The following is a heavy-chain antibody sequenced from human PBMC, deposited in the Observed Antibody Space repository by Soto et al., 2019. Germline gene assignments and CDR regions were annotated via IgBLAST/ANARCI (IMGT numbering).Heavy chain of an antibody. Sequence: GESLKISCKGSGYSFTKYWISWVRQMPGKGLEWMGRIDPSDSCINYSPSFQGHVTISADKSINTAYLQWSSLRASDTAIYYCARHYICRGGDCYYYGMDVWGQGTTVTVSS. V-gene: IGHV5-10-1*01. CDR2: IDPSDSCI. CDR3: ARHYICRGGDCYYYGMDV. CDR1: GYSFTKYW. J-gene: IGHJ6*02. D-gene: IGHD3-16*01.